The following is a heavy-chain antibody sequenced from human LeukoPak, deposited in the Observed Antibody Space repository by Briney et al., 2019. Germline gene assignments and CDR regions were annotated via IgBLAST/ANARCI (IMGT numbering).Heavy chain of an antibody. CDR3: ARETVVAAGFDY. CDR1: GFTFSSYS. CDR2: ISSSSTI. J-gene: IGHJ4*02. D-gene: IGHD2-15*01. Sequence: GGSLRLSCAASGFTFSSYSMNWVRQAPGKGLEWVSYISSSSTIYYADSVKGRFTISRDNAKNSLYLQMNSLRAEDTAVYYCARETVVAAGFDYWGQGTLVTVSS. V-gene: IGHV3-48*01.